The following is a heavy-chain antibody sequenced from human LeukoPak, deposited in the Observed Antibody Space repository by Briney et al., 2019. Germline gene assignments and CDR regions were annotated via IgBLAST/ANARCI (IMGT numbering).Heavy chain of an antibody. CDR1: GFTYSSYG. V-gene: IGHV3-30*18. Sequence: PGGSLRLSCAASGFTYSSYGMHWVRQAPGKGLEWVAVISYDGSNKYYADSVKGRFTISRDNSKNTLYLQMNSLRAEDTAVYCCAKGGRAIPPYYYYYYGMDVWGQGTTVTVSS. J-gene: IGHJ6*02. CDR2: ISYDGSNK. CDR3: AKGGRAIPPYYYYYYGMDV. D-gene: IGHD2-2*02.